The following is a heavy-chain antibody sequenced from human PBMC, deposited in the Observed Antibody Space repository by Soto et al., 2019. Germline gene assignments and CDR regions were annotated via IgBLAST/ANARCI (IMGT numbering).Heavy chain of an antibody. CDR2: ISSSSSYI. D-gene: IGHD3-10*01. Sequence: EVQLVESGGGLVKPGGSLRLSCAASGFTFSSYSMNWVRQAPGTGLEWVSSISSSSSYIYYADSVKGRFTISRDNAKNSLYLQMNSLRAEDTAVYYCARWNYYGSGSYYNLYYFDYWGQGTLVTVSS. J-gene: IGHJ4*02. CDR1: GFTFSSYS. V-gene: IGHV3-21*01. CDR3: ARWNYYGSGSYYNLYYFDY.